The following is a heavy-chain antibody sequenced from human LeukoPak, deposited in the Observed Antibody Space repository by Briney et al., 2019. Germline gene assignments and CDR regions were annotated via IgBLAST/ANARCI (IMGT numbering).Heavy chain of an antibody. CDR2: INPSGGTT. Sequence: ASVKVSCKASGYTFTSYYMHWVRQAPGQGLEWMGIINPSGGTTIYAQKFQGRVTITADKSTSTAYMELSSLRSEDTAVYYCARDGYSYGYGENWGQGTLVTVSS. CDR3: ARDGYSYGYGEN. V-gene: IGHV1-46*01. D-gene: IGHD5-18*01. J-gene: IGHJ4*02. CDR1: GYTFTSYY.